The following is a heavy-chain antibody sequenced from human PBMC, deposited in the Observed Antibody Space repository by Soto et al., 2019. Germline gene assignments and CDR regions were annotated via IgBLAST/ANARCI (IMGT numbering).Heavy chain of an antibody. Sequence: TGGSLRLSCAASAFTFSSYWMNWVRQAPGKGPVWVSRINSDGSITGYADSVKGRFTISRDNAKNTLYLHMNSLSAEDTAVYYCARRDQIAYYYGMDVWGQGTTVTVSS. CDR2: INSDGSIT. V-gene: IGHV3-74*01. D-gene: IGHD2-21*01. CDR1: AFTFSSYW. J-gene: IGHJ6*02. CDR3: ARRDQIAYYYGMDV.